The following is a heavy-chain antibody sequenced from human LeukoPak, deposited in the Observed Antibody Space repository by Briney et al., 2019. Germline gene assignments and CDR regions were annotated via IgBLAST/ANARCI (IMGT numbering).Heavy chain of an antibody. J-gene: IGHJ3*02. Sequence: GGSLRLSCAASGFTFDDYGMSWVRQAPGKGLEWVSGINWNGGSTGYADSVKGRFTISRDNAKNSLYLQMNSLRAEDTALYYCARDRHSSGYDAFDIWGQGTMVTVFS. CDR2: INWNGGST. CDR3: ARDRHSSGYDAFDI. V-gene: IGHV3-20*04. D-gene: IGHD3-22*01. CDR1: GFTFDDYG.